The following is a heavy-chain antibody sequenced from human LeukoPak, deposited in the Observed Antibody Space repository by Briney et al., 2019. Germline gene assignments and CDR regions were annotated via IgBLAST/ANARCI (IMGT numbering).Heavy chain of an antibody. CDR3: ARLPIYYYGSGSYLSEFDY. V-gene: IGHV4-38-2*02. CDR1: GYSISSDYY. J-gene: IGHJ4*02. D-gene: IGHD3-10*01. Sequence: PSETLSLTCTVSGYSISSDYYWGWIRQPPGRGLEWIGYIYYSGSTYYNPSLKSRVTISVDTSKNQFSLKVSSATAADTAVYYCARLPIYYYGSGSYLSEFDYWGQGTLVTVSS. CDR2: IYYSGST.